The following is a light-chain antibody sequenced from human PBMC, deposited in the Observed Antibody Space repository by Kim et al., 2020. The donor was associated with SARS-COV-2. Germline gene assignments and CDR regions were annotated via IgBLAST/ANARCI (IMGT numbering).Light chain of an antibody. Sequence: SAAVGDRITITCRARQTINKDWNWYQQKPGEAPKLLIYGASNLQSGVPSRFSGSGSGTDFTLTISGLQLEDFATYYCQQSYTTPYTFGQGTKLEI. CDR1: QTINKD. J-gene: IGKJ2*01. V-gene: IGKV1-39*01. CDR2: GAS. CDR3: QQSYTTPYT.